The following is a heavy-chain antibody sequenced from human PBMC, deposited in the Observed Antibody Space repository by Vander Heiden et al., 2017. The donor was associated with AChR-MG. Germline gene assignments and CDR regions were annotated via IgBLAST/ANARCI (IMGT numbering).Heavy chain of an antibody. CDR2: MSSSGSVI. D-gene: IGHD3-16*01. Sequence: EVQLVESGGGLVKPGGSLRLSCAGSGFTLSYYSMNWVRQAPGKGLEWGSSMSSSGSVIYYADWVKGRFTISRDSANNSLYLQMDSLRVEDTAVDYCARDPWGNFDSWGQGTLGTVSS. CDR1: GFTLSYYS. J-gene: IGHJ4*02. V-gene: IGHV3-21*01. CDR3: ARDPWGNFDS.